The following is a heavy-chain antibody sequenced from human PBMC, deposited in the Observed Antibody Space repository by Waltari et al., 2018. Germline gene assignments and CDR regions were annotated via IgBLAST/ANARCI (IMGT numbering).Heavy chain of an antibody. Sequence: QVQLQESGPGLVKPSQTLSLTCTVSGGSIRSGGYSWSWIRQHPGKGLEWIGYIYYSGSTYYNPSLKSRVTISVDTSKNQFSLKLSSVTAADTAVYYCARVLRFLEWSHFYMDVWGKETTVTVSS. CDR3: ARVLRFLEWSHFYMDV. V-gene: IGHV4-31*03. D-gene: IGHD3-3*01. CDR2: IYYSGST. CDR1: GGSIRSGGYS. J-gene: IGHJ6*03.